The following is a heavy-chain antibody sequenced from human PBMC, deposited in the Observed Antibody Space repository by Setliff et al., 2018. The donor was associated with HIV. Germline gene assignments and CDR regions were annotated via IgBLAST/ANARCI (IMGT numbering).Heavy chain of an antibody. CDR2: VHYGGSI. Sequence: PSETLSLTCTVSGGPISTNDYYCGFIRQSPGKGLEWMASVHYGGSIFYNPSLKSRVTLSVGTSKRQFFLNLSSATTADTAMYCCVRPSFGIGGGSMFDSWCQGTVVTVSS. J-gene: IGHJ4*02. CDR3: VRPSFGIGGGSMFDS. V-gene: IGHV4-39*01. CDR1: GGPISTNDYY. D-gene: IGHD3-3*01.